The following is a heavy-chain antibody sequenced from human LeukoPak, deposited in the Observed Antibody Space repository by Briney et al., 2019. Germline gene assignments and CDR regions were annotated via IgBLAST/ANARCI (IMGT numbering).Heavy chain of an antibody. V-gene: IGHV3-21*04. D-gene: IGHD3-3*01. CDR1: AFTFSSYS. CDR2: ISGSSSDI. J-gene: IGHJ5*02. Sequence: GGSLRLSCAGSAFTFSSYSMNWVRQAPGKGLEWVSSISGSSSDIYYADSVKGRFSISRDNAKNSLYLQMNSLKTEDTAVYYCTSAVEPFEYDFWSGYLRLNWFDPWGQGTLVTVSS. CDR3: TSAVEPFEYDFWSGYLRLNWFDP.